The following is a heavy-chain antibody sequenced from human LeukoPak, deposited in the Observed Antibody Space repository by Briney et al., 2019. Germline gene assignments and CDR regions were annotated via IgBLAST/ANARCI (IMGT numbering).Heavy chain of an antibody. D-gene: IGHD4-17*01. V-gene: IGHV4-59*12. CDR3: ARKATTGPTKAAFDI. J-gene: IGHJ3*02. CDR2: IYYSGST. CDR1: GGSITTYY. Sequence: SETLSLTCTVSGGSITTYYWNWIRQPPGKGLEWIGYIYYSGSTKYNPSLKSRVTMSVDTSKNQFSLKLSSVTAVDTAVYYCARKATTGPTKAAFDIWGQGTMVTVSS.